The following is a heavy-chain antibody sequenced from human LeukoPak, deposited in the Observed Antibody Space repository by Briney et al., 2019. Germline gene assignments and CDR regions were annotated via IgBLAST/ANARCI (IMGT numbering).Heavy chain of an antibody. D-gene: IGHD3-22*01. J-gene: IGHJ1*01. V-gene: IGHV1-69*05. Sequence: EASVKVSCKASGGTFSSYAISWVRQAPGQGLEWMGRIIPIFGTANYAQKFQGRVTITTDESTSTAYMELSSLRSEDTAVYYCARAPLYYYDSSGYRPEYFQHWGQGTLVTVSS. CDR1: GGTFSSYA. CDR2: IIPIFGTA. CDR3: ARAPLYYYDSSGYRPEYFQH.